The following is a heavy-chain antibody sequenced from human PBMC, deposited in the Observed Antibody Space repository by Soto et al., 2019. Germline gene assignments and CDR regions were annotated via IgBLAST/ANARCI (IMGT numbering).Heavy chain of an antibody. D-gene: IGHD5-18*01. CDR2: IIPILGIA. Sequence: QVQLVQSGAEVKKPGSSVKVSCKASGGTVSSDIISWVRQAPGQGLEWMGRIIPILGIANYAQKFQGRVTIPADKFTSPAYMEMSSLRSEDTAVYYCAREPDTEAFDVWGQGTMVTVSS. CDR1: GGTVSSDI. J-gene: IGHJ3*01. V-gene: IGHV1-69*08. CDR3: AREPDTEAFDV.